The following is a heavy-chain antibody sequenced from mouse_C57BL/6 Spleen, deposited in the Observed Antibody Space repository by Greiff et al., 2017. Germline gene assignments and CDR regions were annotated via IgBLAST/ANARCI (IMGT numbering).Heavy chain of an antibody. Sequence: VKLMESGAELVRPGTSVKVSCKASGYAFTNYLIEWVKQRPGQGLEWIGVINPGSGGTNYNEKFKGKATLTADKSSSTAYIQLSSLTSEDSAVYYCARSGLRKGSWFAYWGQGTLVTVSA. CDR2: INPGSGGT. J-gene: IGHJ3*01. D-gene: IGHD2-4*01. V-gene: IGHV1-54*01. CDR1: GYAFTNYL. CDR3: ARSGLRKGSWFAY.